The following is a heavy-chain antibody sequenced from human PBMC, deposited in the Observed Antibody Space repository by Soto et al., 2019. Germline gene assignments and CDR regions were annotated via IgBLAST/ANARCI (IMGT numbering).Heavy chain of an antibody. CDR3: AYSSWLGGGETFDY. D-gene: IGHD2-15*01. J-gene: IGHJ4*02. Sequence: PTXPLTLTCTFSGFSLSTSGVGVGWIRQPPGKALEWLALIYWDDDKRYSPSLKSRLTITKETSKNQVVLTLTNMDPVDTATYYCAYSSWLGGGETFDYWGQGTLVTVSS. CDR1: GFSLSTSGVG. V-gene: IGHV2-5*02. CDR2: IYWDDDK.